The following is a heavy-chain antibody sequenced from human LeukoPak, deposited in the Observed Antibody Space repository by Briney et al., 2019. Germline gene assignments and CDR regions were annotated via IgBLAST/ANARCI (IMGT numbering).Heavy chain of an antibody. CDR3: ARELPREVTLDY. Sequence: PGGSLRLSCAASGFTFISYGVQWVRQAPGKGLVWVSRINNGGSDMSYADSVKGRFTISRDNAKNTLYLQMKSLRAEDTAVYYCARELPREVTLDYWGQGTPVTVSS. CDR1: GFTFISYG. D-gene: IGHD2-21*02. CDR2: INNGGSDM. V-gene: IGHV3-74*01. J-gene: IGHJ4*01.